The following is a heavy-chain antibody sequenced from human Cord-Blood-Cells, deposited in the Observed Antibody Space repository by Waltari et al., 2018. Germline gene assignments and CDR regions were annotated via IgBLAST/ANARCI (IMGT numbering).Heavy chain of an antibody. J-gene: IGHJ3*02. Sequence: EVQLVESGGGLIQPGGSLRLSCAASGFTVSSNYMSWVRQAPGKGLDWVSVIYSGGSTYYADSVKGRFTISRDNSKNTLYLQMNSLRAEDMAVYLCVTLTGLHDAFDIWGQGTMVTVSS. CDR3: VTLTGLHDAFDI. CDR2: IYSGGST. D-gene: IGHD7-27*01. V-gene: IGHV3-53*01. CDR1: GFTVSSNY.